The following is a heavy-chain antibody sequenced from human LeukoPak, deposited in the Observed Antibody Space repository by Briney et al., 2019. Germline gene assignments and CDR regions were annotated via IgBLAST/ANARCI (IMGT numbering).Heavy chain of an antibody. V-gene: IGHV4-34*01. CDR3: ARREILYAMDV. D-gene: IGHD3-10*01. CDR2: INHSGST. Sequence: SETLSLTCAVYGGSFSGYYWSWTRQPPGKGLEWIGEINHSGSTNYNPSLKSRVTISVDTSKSQFSLKLSSVTAADTAVYYCARREILYAMDVWGQGTTVTVSS. CDR1: GGSFSGYY. J-gene: IGHJ6*02.